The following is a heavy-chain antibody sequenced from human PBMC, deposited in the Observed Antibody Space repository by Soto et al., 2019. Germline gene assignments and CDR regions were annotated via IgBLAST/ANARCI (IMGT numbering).Heavy chain of an antibody. Sequence: SETLSLTCTVSGCSISSSSFYWGWIRQPPGKGLEWIGSIYYSGSTYYNPSLKSRVTISVDTSKNQFSLKLSSVTAADTAVYYCARQLQTYDRRSGINSGMDVRGQGTTVTLSS. J-gene: IGHJ6*02. CDR1: GCSISSSSFY. CDR2: IYYSGST. V-gene: IGHV4-39*01. CDR3: ARQLQTYDRRSGINSGMDV. D-gene: IGHD3-3*01.